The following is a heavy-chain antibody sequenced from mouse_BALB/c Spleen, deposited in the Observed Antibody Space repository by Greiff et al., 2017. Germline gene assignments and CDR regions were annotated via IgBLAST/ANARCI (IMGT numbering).Heavy chain of an antibody. D-gene: IGHD2-4*01. V-gene: IGHV3-2*02. CDR2: ISYSGST. Sequence: VQLKESGPGLVKPSQSLSLTCTVTGYSITSDYAWNWIRQFPGNKLEWMGYISYSGSTSYNPSLKSRISITRDTSKNQFFLQLNSVTTEDTATYYCARDYARNAMDYWGQGTSVTVSS. CDR3: ARDYARNAMDY. J-gene: IGHJ4*01. CDR1: GYSITSDYA.